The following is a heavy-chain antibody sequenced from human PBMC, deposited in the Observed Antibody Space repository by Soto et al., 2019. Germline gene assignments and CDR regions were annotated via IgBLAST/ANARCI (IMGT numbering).Heavy chain of an antibody. Sequence: PSETLSLTCAVYGGSFIGHYWSWIRQPPGKGLEWIGDINHSGSTNYNPSLKRRLTISVDTSRNQFSLRLNSVTAADTAVYYCARGLPLAGNFWNGYYFFDYWGQGTLVTVYS. CDR1: GGSFIGHY. CDR3: ARGLPLAGNFWNGYYFFDY. J-gene: IGHJ4*01. CDR2: INHSGST. V-gene: IGHV4-34*01. D-gene: IGHD3-3*01.